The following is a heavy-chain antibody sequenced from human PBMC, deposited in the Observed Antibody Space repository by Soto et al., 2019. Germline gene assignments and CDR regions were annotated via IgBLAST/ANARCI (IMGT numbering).Heavy chain of an antibody. CDR1: GFTFGDYA. J-gene: IGHJ4*02. V-gene: IGHV3-49*03. CDR3: TRDRTYGVYMG. Sequence: GGSLRLSCTASGFTFGDYAMSWFRQAPGKGLEWVGFIRSKAYGGTTEYAASVKGRFTISRDDSKSIAYLQMNSLKAEDTAVYYCTRDRTYGVYMGWGQGTLVTVSS. D-gene: IGHD4-17*01. CDR2: IRSKAYGGTT.